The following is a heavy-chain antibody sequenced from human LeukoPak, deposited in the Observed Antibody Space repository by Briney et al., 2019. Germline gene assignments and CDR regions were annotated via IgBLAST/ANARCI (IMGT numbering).Heavy chain of an antibody. Sequence: SETLSLTCTVSGGSVNSGSYFWSWFRQPPGKGLEWIGYIQNSATTNYNPSLESRVTISVDSSKDQFSLRVSPVTSADTAVYYCATDYSNFYGMDVWGQGTTVTVSS. V-gene: IGHV4-61*01. CDR3: ATDYSNFYGMDV. CDR1: GGSVNSGSYF. CDR2: IQNSATT. D-gene: IGHD4-11*01. J-gene: IGHJ6*02.